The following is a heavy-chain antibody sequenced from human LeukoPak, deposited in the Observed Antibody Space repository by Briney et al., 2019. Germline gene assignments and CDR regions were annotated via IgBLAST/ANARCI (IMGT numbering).Heavy chain of an antibody. CDR1: GGSISSGGYY. V-gene: IGHV4-31*03. CDR3: ARAGCYYDSSPV. Sequence: SQTLSLTCTVSGGSISSGGYYWSWIRQHPGKGLEWIGYIYYSGSTYYNPSLKSRVTVSVDTSKNQFSLKLSSVTAADTAVYYCARAGCYYDSSPVWGQGTTVTVSS. D-gene: IGHD3-22*01. J-gene: IGHJ6*02. CDR2: IYYSGST.